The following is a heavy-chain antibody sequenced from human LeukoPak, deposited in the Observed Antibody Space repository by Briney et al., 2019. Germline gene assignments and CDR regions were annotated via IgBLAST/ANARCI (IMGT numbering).Heavy chain of an antibody. Sequence: PSETLSLTCTVSGYSISSGYYWGWIRQPPGKGLEWIGSIYQSGSTSYNPSLKSRVTISVDTSNNQFSLNLASVTAADTAVYSCARGQWLPVFDFWGQGTLATVSS. CDR1: GYSISSGYY. D-gene: IGHD3-22*01. CDR2: IYQSGST. J-gene: IGHJ4*02. V-gene: IGHV4-38-2*02. CDR3: ARGQWLPVFDF.